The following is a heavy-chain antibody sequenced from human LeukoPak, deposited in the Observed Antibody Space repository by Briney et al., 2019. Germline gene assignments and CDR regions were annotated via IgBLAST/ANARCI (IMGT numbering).Heavy chain of an antibody. CDR2: ISGIGGST. CDR3: AKDKYSSSGYEFYYYYGMDV. CDR1: GLTSSSYS. V-gene: IGHV3-23*01. J-gene: IGHJ6*04. D-gene: IGHD6-13*01. Sequence: GQSLSPSCALSGLTSSSYSTSWVSQAPRKGLEWVSAISGIGGSTYYADSVRGRFTISRDHSKNTLYLQMNSLRAEDTAVYYCAKDKYSSSGYEFYYYYGMDVWGEGTTVTVSS.